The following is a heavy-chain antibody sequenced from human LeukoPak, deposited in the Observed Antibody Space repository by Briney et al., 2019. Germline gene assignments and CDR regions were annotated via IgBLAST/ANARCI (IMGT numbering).Heavy chain of an antibody. Sequence: GGSLRLSCAASGFTFSSSSLNWVRQAPGKGLEWVSYISSSSSTIFHADSVKGRFTISRDNAKNSLYLQMNSLRAEDTAVYYCARSYYDSSGYWEDAFDIWGQGTMVTVSS. CDR1: GFTFSSSS. J-gene: IGHJ3*02. D-gene: IGHD3-22*01. V-gene: IGHV3-48*01. CDR3: ARSYYDSSGYWEDAFDI. CDR2: ISSSSSTI.